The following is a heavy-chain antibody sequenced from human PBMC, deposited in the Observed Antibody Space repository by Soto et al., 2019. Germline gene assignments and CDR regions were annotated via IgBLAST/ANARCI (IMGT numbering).Heavy chain of an antibody. J-gene: IGHJ4*02. D-gene: IGHD3-10*01. CDR3: ARSIYYGPYYLDY. V-gene: IGHV4-30-4*01. CDR2: IYYSGST. CDR1: GGSISSGDYY. Sequence: TSETLSLTCTVSGGSISSGDYYWSWIRQPPGKGLEWIGYIYYSGSTYYNPSLRSRVTISVDTSKNQFSLKLSSVTAADTAVYYCARSIYYGPYYLDYWGQGTLVTVSS.